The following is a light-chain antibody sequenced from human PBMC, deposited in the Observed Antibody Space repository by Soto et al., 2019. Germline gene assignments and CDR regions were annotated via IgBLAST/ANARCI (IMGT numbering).Light chain of an antibody. CDR2: GAS. CDR3: QQYNSWRT. CDR1: QSVSSN. Sequence: EIVMTQSPATLSVSPGERATLSCRASQSVSSNLAWYQQKPDQPPRLLIYGASTRATGIPARFSGSGSGTEFTLTISSLQSEDFAVYYCQQYNSWRTFGPGTRVESK. J-gene: IGKJ1*01. V-gene: IGKV3-15*01.